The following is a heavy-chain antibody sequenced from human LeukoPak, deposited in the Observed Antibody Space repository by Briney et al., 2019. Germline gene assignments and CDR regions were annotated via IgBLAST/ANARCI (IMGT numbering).Heavy chain of an antibody. V-gene: IGHV4-59*01. CDR3: ARGPYYYYYYYMDV. J-gene: IGHJ6*03. Sequence: SETLSLTCTVSGGSISSYYWSWIRQPPGKGLEWIGYIYYSGSTNYNPSLKSRVIISVDTSKNQFSLKLSSVTAADTAVYYCARGPYYYYYYYMDVWGKGTTVTVSS. CDR1: GGSISSYY. CDR2: IYYSGST.